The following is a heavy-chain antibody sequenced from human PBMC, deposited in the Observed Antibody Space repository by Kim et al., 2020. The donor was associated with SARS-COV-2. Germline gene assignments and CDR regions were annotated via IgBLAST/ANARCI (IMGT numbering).Heavy chain of an antibody. V-gene: IGHV3-30*04. CDR2: ISYDGSNK. J-gene: IGHJ4*02. Sequence: GGSLRLSCAASGFTFSSYAMHWVRQAPGKGLEWVAVISYDGSNKYYVDSVKGRFTISRDNSKNTLYLQMNSLRAEDTAVYYCARADRYYDSSGYPPNDYWGQGTLVTVSS. D-gene: IGHD3-22*01. CDR3: ARADRYYDSSGYPPNDY. CDR1: GFTFSSYA.